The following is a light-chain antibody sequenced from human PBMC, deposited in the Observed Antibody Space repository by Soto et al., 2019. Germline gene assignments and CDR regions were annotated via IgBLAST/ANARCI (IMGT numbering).Light chain of an antibody. CDR3: QQYNTWLWT. Sequence: EVVMTQSPATLSVSPGERATLSCRASQSVNANLAWYQQKPGQAPRLLIHGASNRATGIPARFSGSGFGTELILIIRSLQSEDFAVYYCQQYNTWLWTFGQGTKVEIK. J-gene: IGKJ1*01. CDR2: GAS. V-gene: IGKV3-15*01. CDR1: QSVNAN.